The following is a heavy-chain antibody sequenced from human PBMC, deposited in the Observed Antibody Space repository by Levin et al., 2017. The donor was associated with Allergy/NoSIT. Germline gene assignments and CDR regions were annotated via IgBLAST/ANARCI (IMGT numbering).Heavy chain of an antibody. J-gene: IGHJ6*02. V-gene: IGHV3-66*01. Sequence: GGSLRLSCAASGFSVSSNYMTWVRQAPGKGLEWVSVIYSGGSTYYADSVKGRFTISRDNSKNTLYLQMNSLRAEDTAVYYCARVGYYYYGMDVWGQGTTVTVSS. CDR2: IYSGGST. CDR3: ARVGYYYYGMDV. CDR1: GFSVSSNY.